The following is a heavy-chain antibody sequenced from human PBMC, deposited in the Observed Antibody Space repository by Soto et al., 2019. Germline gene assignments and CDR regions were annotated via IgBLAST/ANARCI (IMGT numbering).Heavy chain of an antibody. CDR1: GGSFSGYY. V-gene: IGHV4-34*01. J-gene: IGHJ3*02. CDR3: ARGDIVVVVAATNAFDI. Sequence: QVQLQQWGAGLLKPSETLSLTCAVYGGSFSGYYWSWIRQPPGKGLEWIGEINHSGSTNYNPSLKSRGTISVDTSKNQFSLKLSSVTAADTAVYYCARGDIVVVVAATNAFDIWGQGTMVTVSS. CDR2: INHSGST. D-gene: IGHD2-15*01.